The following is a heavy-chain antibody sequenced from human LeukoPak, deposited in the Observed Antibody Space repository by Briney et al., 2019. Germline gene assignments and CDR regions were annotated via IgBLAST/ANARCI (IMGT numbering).Heavy chain of an antibody. Sequence: ASVKVSCKASGYTFRSYGISWVRQAPGQGLEWMGWISAYNGHTNYAQNLQGRVTMTTDTSTGTAYMELRSLRSDDTAVYYCARDQVPYDYWGQGTLVTVSS. CDR3: ARDQVPYDY. J-gene: IGHJ4*02. V-gene: IGHV1-18*01. CDR2: ISAYNGHT. CDR1: GYTFRSYG.